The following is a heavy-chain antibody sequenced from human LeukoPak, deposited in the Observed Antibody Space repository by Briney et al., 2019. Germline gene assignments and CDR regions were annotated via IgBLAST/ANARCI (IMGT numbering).Heavy chain of an antibody. CDR2: ISGSGGST. CDR3: AKDLRHYYGSGSYYND. CDR1: GFTFSSYA. D-gene: IGHD3-10*01. V-gene: IGHV3-23*01. Sequence: PGGSLRLSCAASGFTFSSYAMSWVHQAPGKGLEWVSAISGSGGSTYYADSVKGRFTISRDNSKNTLYLQMNSLRAEDTAVYYCAKDLRHYYGSGSYYNDWGQGTLVTVSS. J-gene: IGHJ4*02.